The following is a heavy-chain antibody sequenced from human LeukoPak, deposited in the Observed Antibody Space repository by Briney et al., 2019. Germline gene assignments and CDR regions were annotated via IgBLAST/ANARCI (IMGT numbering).Heavy chain of an antibody. CDR2: INPNSGGT. D-gene: IGHD3-22*01. CDR1: GYTFTVYY. Sequence: GASVKVSCKASGYTFTVYYMHWVRQAPGQGLEWMGWINPNSGGTNYAQKFQGRVTMTRDTSISTAYMELSRLRSDDTAVYYCARDRDDSSGYYRETLFDYWGQGTLVTVSP. CDR3: ARDRDDSSGYYRETLFDY. J-gene: IGHJ4*02. V-gene: IGHV1-2*02.